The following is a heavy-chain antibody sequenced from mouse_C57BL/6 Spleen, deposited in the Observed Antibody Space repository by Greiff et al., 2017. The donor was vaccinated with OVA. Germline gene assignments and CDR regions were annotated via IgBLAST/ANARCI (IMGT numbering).Heavy chain of an antibody. Sequence: VKVVESGAELVKPGASVKISCKASGYTFTDYYINWVKQRPGQGLEWIGKIGPGSGSTYYNEKFKGKATLTADKSSSTAYMQLSSLTSEDSAVYFCARNYGSSYRYFDYWGQGTTLTVSS. CDR1: GYTFTDYY. V-gene: IGHV1-77*01. J-gene: IGHJ2*01. CDR2: IGPGSGST. D-gene: IGHD1-1*01. CDR3: ARNYGSSYRYFDY.